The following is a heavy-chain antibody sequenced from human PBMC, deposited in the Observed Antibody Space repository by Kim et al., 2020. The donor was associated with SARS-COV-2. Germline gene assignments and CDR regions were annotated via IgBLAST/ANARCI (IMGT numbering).Heavy chain of an antibody. CDR3: ARGGVMVTPDY. CDR2: INPNNGDT. J-gene: IGHJ4*02. D-gene: IGHD2-21*02. V-gene: IGHV1-2*02. CDR1: GYTFSGHF. Sequence: ASVKVSCKASGYTFSGHFMNWVRQAPGQGLEWMGWINPNNGDTYSAPKFQGRVTMTRDTSITTFYMELSILRYDDTAIYYCARGGVMVTPDYWGQGTLVT.